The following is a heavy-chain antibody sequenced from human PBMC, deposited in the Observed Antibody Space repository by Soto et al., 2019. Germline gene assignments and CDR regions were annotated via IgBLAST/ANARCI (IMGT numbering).Heavy chain of an antibody. CDR3: AHSVVAGLGYYFDY. CDR1: GFSLSSTRVA. J-gene: IGHJ4*02. V-gene: IGHV2-5*02. Sequence: SGPTLVNPTQTLTLTCTFSGFSLSSTRVAVGWIRQPSGKALEWLALIYWDDDKRYSPFLKSRLTITKDTSKNQVVLTMTNMDPVDTATYYCAHSVVAGLGYYFDYWGQGTLVTVSS. D-gene: IGHD6-19*01. CDR2: IYWDDDK.